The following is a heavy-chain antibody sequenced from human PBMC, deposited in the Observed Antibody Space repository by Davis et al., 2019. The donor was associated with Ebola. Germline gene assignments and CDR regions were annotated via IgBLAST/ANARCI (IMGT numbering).Heavy chain of an antibody. CDR3: ARDGGLGY. V-gene: IGHV4-39*07. J-gene: IGHJ4*02. D-gene: IGHD4-23*01. Sequence: PSETLSLTCTVSGGSISSSSYYWGWIRQPPGKGLEWIGSIYYSGSTYYNPSLKSRVTISVDTSKNHFSLKLSSVTAADTAVYYCARDGGLGYWGQGTLVTVSS. CDR1: GGSISSSSYY. CDR2: IYYSGST.